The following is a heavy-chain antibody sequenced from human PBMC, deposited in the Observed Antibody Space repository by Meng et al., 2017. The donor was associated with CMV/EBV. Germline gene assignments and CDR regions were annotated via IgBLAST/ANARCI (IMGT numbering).Heavy chain of an antibody. J-gene: IGHJ6*02. CDR1: GFTFSGSA. CDR2: IRSKANSYAT. V-gene: IGHV3-73*01. CDR3: ARGVGNIVVVPAATYGMDV. Sequence: GESLKISCAASGFTFSGSAMHWVRQASGKGLEWVGRIRSKANSYATAYAASVKGRFTISRDDSKNTAYLQMNSLKTEDTAVYYCARGVGNIVVVPAATYGMDVWGQGTTVTVSS. D-gene: IGHD2-2*01.